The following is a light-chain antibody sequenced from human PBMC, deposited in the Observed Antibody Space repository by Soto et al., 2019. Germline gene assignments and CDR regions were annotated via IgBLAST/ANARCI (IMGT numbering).Light chain of an antibody. Sequence: DIRITQSPSSRAASVGDRVSITCRASQSISSYFNWYQQKPGKAPKLLIYAASSLQSGVPSRFSGSGSGTDFTLTISNRQPEDFATYFCQQSYSTPRTFAGGTKVDIK. CDR3: QQSYSTPRT. J-gene: IGKJ4*01. CDR1: QSISSY. CDR2: AAS. V-gene: IGKV1-39*01.